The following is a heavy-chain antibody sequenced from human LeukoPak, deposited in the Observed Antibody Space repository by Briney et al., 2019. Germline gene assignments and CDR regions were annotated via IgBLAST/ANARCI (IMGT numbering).Heavy chain of an antibody. J-gene: IGHJ4*02. D-gene: IGHD5-24*01. Sequence: SETLSLTCTVSGGSISSSSYYWGWIRQPPGKGLEWIGSIYYSGSTYYNPSLKSRVTISVDTSKNQFSLKLSSVTAADTAVYYCARLHLAGDDYNRAFDYWGQGTLVTVSS. CDR2: IYYSGST. CDR1: GGSISSSSYY. V-gene: IGHV4-39*01. CDR3: ARLHLAGDDYNRAFDY.